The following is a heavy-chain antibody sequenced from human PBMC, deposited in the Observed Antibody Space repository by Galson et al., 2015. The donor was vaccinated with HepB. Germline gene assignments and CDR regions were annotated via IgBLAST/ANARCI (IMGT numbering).Heavy chain of an antibody. CDR1: GGSFSRYY. D-gene: IGHD2-8*02. Sequence: ETLSLTCAVYGGSFSRYYWTWLRQSPGKGLEWIGEINHSGGTTFNPSLKSRVTMSVDTSKNQFSLRLTSVTAADTAVYYCARGGKEQLVGSYWVDPWGQGTLVTVSS. CDR3: ARGGKEQLVGSYWVDP. CDR2: INHSGGT. J-gene: IGHJ5*02. V-gene: IGHV4-34*01.